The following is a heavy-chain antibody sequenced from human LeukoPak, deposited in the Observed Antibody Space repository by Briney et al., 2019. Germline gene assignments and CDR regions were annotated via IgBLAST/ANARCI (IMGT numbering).Heavy chain of an antibody. Sequence: GGSLRLSCAASGFTFSSYWMSWVRQAPGKGLEWVANIKQDGSEKYYVDSVKGRFTISRDNAKNSLYLQMNSLRAEDTAVYYCARNPQYSSSSYYYYYYMDVWGKGTTVTVSS. D-gene: IGHD6-6*01. CDR3: ARNPQYSSSSYYYYYYMDV. J-gene: IGHJ6*03. CDR1: GFTFSSYW. V-gene: IGHV3-7*01. CDR2: IKQDGSEK.